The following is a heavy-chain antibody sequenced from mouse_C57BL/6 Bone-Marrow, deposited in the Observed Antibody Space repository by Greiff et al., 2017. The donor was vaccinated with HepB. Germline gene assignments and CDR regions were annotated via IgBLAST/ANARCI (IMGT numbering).Heavy chain of an antibody. J-gene: IGHJ1*03. D-gene: IGHD1-1*01. V-gene: IGHV1-64*01. Sequence: VQLQQPGAELVKPGASVKLSCKASGYTFTSYWMHWVKQRPGQGLEWIGMIHPNSGSTNYNEKFKSKATLTVDKSSSTAYMQLSSLTSEDSAVYYSARTHYGSSHWYFDVWGTGTTVTVSS. CDR3: ARTHYGSSHWYFDV. CDR1: GYTFTSYW. CDR2: IHPNSGST.